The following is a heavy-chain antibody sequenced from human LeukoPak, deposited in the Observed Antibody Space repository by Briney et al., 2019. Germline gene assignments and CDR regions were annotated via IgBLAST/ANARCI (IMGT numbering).Heavy chain of an antibody. D-gene: IGHD3-22*01. CDR3: AGYYYDSSGYNNWFDP. J-gene: IGHJ5*02. Sequence: GGSLRPSCAASGFTFSSYAMNRVGQAPGTGLEWVAVISYDGSNKYYADSVKGRFTISRDNSKNTLYLQMNSLRAEDTAVYYCAGYYYDSSGYNNWFDPWGQGTLVTVSS. CDR2: ISYDGSNK. V-gene: IGHV3-30*04. CDR1: GFTFSSYA.